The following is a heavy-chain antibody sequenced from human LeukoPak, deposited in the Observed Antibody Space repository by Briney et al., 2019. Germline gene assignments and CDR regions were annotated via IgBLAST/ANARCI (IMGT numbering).Heavy chain of an antibody. D-gene: IGHD6-6*01. Sequence: ASVKVSCKASGYTFTGYYMHWVRQAPGQGLEWMGWINPNSGGTNYAQKFQGRVTMTRDTSISTAYMELSRLRSDDTAVYYCARVASVGSSIDYWGQGTLVTVSS. CDR3: ARVASVGSSIDY. CDR2: INPNSGGT. V-gene: IGHV1-2*02. J-gene: IGHJ4*02. CDR1: GYTFTGYY.